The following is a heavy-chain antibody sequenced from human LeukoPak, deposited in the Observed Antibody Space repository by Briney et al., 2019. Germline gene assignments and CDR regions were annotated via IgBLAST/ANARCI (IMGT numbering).Heavy chain of an antibody. CDR2: ISGSGTST. CDR3: AKRDSGSHYVDY. V-gene: IGHV3-23*01. CDR1: GFTFSSYA. D-gene: IGHD1-26*01. J-gene: IGHJ4*02. Sequence: GGSLRLSCAASGFTFSSYAMTWVRQAPGKGLEWVSAISGSGTSTYYADSVKGRFTISRDNSKNTLYLQMNSLGAEDTAVYYCAKRDSGSHYVDYWGQGTLVTVSS.